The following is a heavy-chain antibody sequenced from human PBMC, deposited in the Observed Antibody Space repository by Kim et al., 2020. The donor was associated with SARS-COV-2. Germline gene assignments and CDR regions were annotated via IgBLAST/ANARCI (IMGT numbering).Heavy chain of an antibody. V-gene: IGHV3-49*04. D-gene: IGHD1-26*01. Sequence: GGSLRLSCTASGFTFGDYAMSWVRQAPGKGLEWVGFIRSKAYGGTTEYAASVKGRFTISRDDSKSIAYLQMNSLKTEDTAVYYCTRDVGGSYQAEYFQHWGQGTLVTVSS. CDR1: GFTFGDYA. J-gene: IGHJ1*01. CDR2: IRSKAYGGTT. CDR3: TRDVGGSYQAEYFQH.